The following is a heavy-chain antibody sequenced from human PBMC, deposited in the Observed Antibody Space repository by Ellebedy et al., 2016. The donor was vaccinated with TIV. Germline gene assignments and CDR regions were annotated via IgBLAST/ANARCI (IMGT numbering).Heavy chain of an antibody. D-gene: IGHD3-10*01. Sequence: GGSLRLXCSASGFTFSSYAMHWVRQAPGKGLEYVSAISSNGGSTYYADSVKGRFTISRDNSKNTLYLQMNSLRAEDTAVYYCARVPGYYGSGDDYWGQGTLVTVSS. CDR3: ARVPGYYGSGDDY. J-gene: IGHJ4*02. CDR1: GFTFSSYA. CDR2: ISSNGGST. V-gene: IGHV3-64*04.